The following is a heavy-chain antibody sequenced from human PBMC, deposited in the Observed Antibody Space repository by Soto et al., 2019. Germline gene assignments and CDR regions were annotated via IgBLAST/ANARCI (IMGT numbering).Heavy chain of an antibody. J-gene: IGHJ4*02. D-gene: IGHD1-26*01. Sequence: SETLSLTCTVSGCSISSYYWSLIRQPPGKGLEWIGYIYYSGSTNYNPSLKSRVTISVDTSKNQFSLKLSSVTAADTAVYYCASFSGSYFDYWGQGTLVTVSS. V-gene: IGHV4-59*08. CDR1: GCSISSYY. CDR3: ASFSGSYFDY. CDR2: IYYSGST.